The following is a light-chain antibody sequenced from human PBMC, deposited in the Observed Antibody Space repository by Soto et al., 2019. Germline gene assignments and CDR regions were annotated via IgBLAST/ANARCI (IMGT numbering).Light chain of an antibody. CDR2: EVT. Sequence: QSVLTQPPSASGSPGQSVTISCTGTSSDVGSYNYVSWYQQHPGKAPKLMIYEVTNRPSGVPDRFSGSKSGNTASLTVSGLQAEDEADDYCSTYAGSNSFVVFGGGTKVTVL. CDR1: SSDVGSYNY. V-gene: IGLV2-8*01. J-gene: IGLJ2*01. CDR3: STYAGSNSFVV.